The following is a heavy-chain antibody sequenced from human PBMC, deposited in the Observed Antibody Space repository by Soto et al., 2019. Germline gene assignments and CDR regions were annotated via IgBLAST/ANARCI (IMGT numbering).Heavy chain of an antibody. CDR1: GGTFSSYT. J-gene: IGHJ4*02. CDR2: IIPILGIA. V-gene: IGHV1-69*02. Sequence: QVQLVQSGAEVKKPGSSVKVSCNASGGTFSSYTIIWVRQAPGQGREWMGRIIPILGIANYAQKRQGRVTITADKPTSTAYMELSSLRSEDTAVYYCASSDSSGLYYFDYWGQGTLVTVSS. CDR3: ASSDSSGLYYFDY. D-gene: IGHD6-19*01.